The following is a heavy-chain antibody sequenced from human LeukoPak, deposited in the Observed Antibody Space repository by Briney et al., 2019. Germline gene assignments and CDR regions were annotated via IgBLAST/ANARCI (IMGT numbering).Heavy chain of an antibody. D-gene: IGHD3-22*01. CDR2: IYYSGST. Sequence: SETLSLTCTVSGGSISSYYWSWIRQPPGKGLEWIGYIYYSGSTNYNPSLKSRVTISVDTSKNQFSLKLSSVTAAETAVYYCARCHYYDSNTLRFDPWGQGTLVTVSS. CDR3: ARCHYYDSNTLRFDP. CDR1: GGSISSYY. V-gene: IGHV4-59*01. J-gene: IGHJ5*02.